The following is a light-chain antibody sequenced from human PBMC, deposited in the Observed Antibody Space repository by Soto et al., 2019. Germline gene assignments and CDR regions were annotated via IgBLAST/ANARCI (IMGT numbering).Light chain of an antibody. V-gene: IGKV1-5*01. CDR1: QSISNW. CDR2: DVS. J-gene: IGKJ1*01. CDR3: QQYNSYPWT. Sequence: DIQMTQSPSTLSASVGDRVTITCRASQSISNWLAWYQQQPGKAPKLLIYDVSRLESGVPSRFSGSGSGTEVTLTISSLQPDDFATYYCQQYNSYPWTFGQGTKVEIK.